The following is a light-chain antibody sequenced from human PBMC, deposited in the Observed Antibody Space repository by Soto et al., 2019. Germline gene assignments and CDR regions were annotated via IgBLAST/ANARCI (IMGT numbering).Light chain of an antibody. CDR2: EVT. Sequence: QSALTQPPSASGSPGQSVTISCTGTSSDIGGYNYVSWYQQHPGKAPKLMTYEVTKRPSGVPDRFSGSKSGNTASLTVSGLQAEDEADYYCSSYAGNNNYVVFGGWTKVTVL. V-gene: IGLV2-8*01. J-gene: IGLJ2*01. CDR1: SSDIGGYNY. CDR3: SSYAGNNNYVV.